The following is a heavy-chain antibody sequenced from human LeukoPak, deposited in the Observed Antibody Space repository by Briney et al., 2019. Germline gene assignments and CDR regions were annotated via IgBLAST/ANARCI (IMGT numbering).Heavy chain of an antibody. CDR3: ARGLGDSSGYYYSDN. CDR1: GGTFSTYA. J-gene: IGHJ4*02. Sequence: SVKVSCKTSGGTFSTYAISWVRQAPGQGLEWMGGIIPIFGTGNYAQKFQGRVRITADESTSTAYMELSSLRSEDTAVYYCARGLGDSSGYYYSDNWGQGTLVTVSS. D-gene: IGHD3-22*01. CDR2: IIPIFGTG. V-gene: IGHV1-69*01.